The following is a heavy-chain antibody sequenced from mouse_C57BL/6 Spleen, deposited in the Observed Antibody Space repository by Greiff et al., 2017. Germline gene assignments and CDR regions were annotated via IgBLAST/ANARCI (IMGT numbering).Heavy chain of an antibody. D-gene: IGHD1-1*01. Sequence: QVQLQQPGAELVKPGASVKLSCKASGYTFTSYWMHWVKQRPGQGLEWIGMIHPNSGSTNYNEKFKNKATLTVDKSSSTAYMQLSRLTSEDSAVYYCAREMENYYDVRYYYAKCYRGQGTSVTASS. CDR3: AREMENYYDVRYYYAKCY. CDR1: GYTFTSYW. V-gene: IGHV1-64*01. CDR2: IHPNSGST. J-gene: IGHJ4*01.